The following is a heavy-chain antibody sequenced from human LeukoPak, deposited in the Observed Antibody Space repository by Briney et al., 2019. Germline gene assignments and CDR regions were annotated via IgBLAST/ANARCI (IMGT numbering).Heavy chain of an antibody. Sequence: SETLSLTCTVSGGSISSYYWSWIRQPPGKGLEWIGYIYYSGCTNYNPSLKSRVTISVDTSKTQFSLKLSSVTAADTAVYYCARHGSMVTAIPEELDYWAQETLVTVPS. D-gene: IGHD2-21*02. V-gene: IGHV4-59*08. CDR1: GGSISSYY. J-gene: IGHJ4*02. CDR3: ARHGSMVTAIPEELDY. CDR2: IYYSGCT.